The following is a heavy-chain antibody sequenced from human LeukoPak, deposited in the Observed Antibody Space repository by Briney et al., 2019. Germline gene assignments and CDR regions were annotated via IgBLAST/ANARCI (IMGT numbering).Heavy chain of an antibody. Sequence: SETLSLTCTVSGDSISSGGYSWRWIRQPPGKGLERIGYIYHIGYISQSGNIYQNPSLKSRVTISLDTSRNQFSLKLSSVTAADTAVYYCARSPLAFYDSSGYPRVWFDPWGQGTLVTVSS. CDR3: ARSPLAFYDSSGYPRVWFDP. J-gene: IGHJ5*02. V-gene: IGHV4-30-2*01. CDR2: ISQSGNI. D-gene: IGHD3-22*01. CDR1: GDSISSGGYS.